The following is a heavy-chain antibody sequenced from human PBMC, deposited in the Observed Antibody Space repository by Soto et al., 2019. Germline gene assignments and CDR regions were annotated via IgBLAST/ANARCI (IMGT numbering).Heavy chain of an antibody. CDR1: GGSISSGGYY. V-gene: IGHV4-31*03. CDR2: IYYSGST. J-gene: IGHJ6*02. Sequence: QVQLQESGPGLVKPSQTLSLTCTVSGGSISSGGYYWSWIRQHPGKGLEWIGYIYYSGSTYYNPSLKSRVTISVDTSKNQFSLKLSSVTAADTAVYYCARSGTTYYDILTGYSPYYYYGMDVWGQGTTVTVSS. D-gene: IGHD3-9*01. CDR3: ARSGTTYYDILTGYSPYYYYGMDV.